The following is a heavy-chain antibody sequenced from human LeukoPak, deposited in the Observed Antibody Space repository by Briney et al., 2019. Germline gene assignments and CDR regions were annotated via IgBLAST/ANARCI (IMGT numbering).Heavy chain of an antibody. V-gene: IGHV3-23*01. D-gene: IGHD5-12*01. Sequence: GGSLRLSCAASGFTFSSYAMSWVRQAPGKGLEWVSRISDSGVITYYADSVKGRFTISRENSKNTLYLQMNSLRAEDTAVYYCSKDRAGYSGARGFDYWGQGTLVTVSS. CDR3: SKDRAGYSGARGFDY. CDR1: GFTFSSYA. CDR2: ISDSGVIT. J-gene: IGHJ4*02.